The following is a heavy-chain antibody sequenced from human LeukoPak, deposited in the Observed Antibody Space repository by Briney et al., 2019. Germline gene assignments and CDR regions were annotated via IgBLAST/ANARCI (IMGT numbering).Heavy chain of an antibody. J-gene: IGHJ5*02. CDR1: GFTFSSYS. V-gene: IGHV3-48*01. CDR3: ARDETGYNENWFDP. CDR2: ISSSSSTI. Sequence: PGGSLRLSCAASGFTFSSYSMNWVRQAPGKGLEWVSYISSSSSTIYYADSVKGRFTISRDNAKNSLYLQMNSLRAEDTAVYYCARDETGYNENWFDPWGQGTLVTVSS. D-gene: IGHD1-1*01.